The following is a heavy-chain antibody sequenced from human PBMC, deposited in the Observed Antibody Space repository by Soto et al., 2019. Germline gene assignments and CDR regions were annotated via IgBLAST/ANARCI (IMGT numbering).Heavy chain of an antibody. V-gene: IGHV4-31*03. D-gene: IGHD3-3*01. CDR3: ARANYDFWSGNLPYGMDV. J-gene: IGHJ6*02. CDR2: IYYSGST. CDR1: GGSISSGGYY. Sequence: TSETLSLTCTVSGGSISSGGYYWSWIRQHPGKGLEWIGYIYYSGSTYYNPSLKSRVTISVDTSKNQFSLKLSSVTAADTAVYYCARANYDFWSGNLPYGMDVWGQGTTVTVSS.